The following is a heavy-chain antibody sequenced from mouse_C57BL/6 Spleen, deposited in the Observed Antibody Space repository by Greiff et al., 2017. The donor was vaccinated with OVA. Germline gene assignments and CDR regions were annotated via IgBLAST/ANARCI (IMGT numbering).Heavy chain of an antibody. CDR2: IYPGSGNT. CDR1: GYTFTDYY. CDR3: AREGAYGSSYSYAMDD. D-gene: IGHD1-1*01. V-gene: IGHV1-76*01. Sequence: VQLQQSGAELVRPGASVKLSCKASGYTFTDYYINWVKQRPGQGLEWIARIYPGSGNTYYNEKFKGKATLTAEKSSSTAYMQLSSLTSKDSAVYFCAREGAYGSSYSYAMDDWGQGTSVTVSA. J-gene: IGHJ4*01.